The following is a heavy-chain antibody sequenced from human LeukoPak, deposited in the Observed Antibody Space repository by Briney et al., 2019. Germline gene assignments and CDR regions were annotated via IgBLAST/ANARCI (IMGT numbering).Heavy chain of an antibody. CDR3: AKKPGYYYSSGSYYLDY. Sequence: GGSLRLSCAASGFTFSSYAMSWVRQAPGKGLEWVSVISGGGGSTYYADSVKGRFTTSRDNSKNTLYLQMNSLRAEDTAVYYCAKKPGYYYSSGSYYLDYWGQGTLVTVSS. CDR1: GFTFSSYA. J-gene: IGHJ4*02. V-gene: IGHV3-23*01. D-gene: IGHD3-10*01. CDR2: ISGGGGST.